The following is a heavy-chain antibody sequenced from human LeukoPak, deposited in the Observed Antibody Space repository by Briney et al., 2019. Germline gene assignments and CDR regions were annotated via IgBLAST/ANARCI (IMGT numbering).Heavy chain of an antibody. CDR1: GYTFTGYY. CDR2: INPNNGAT. V-gene: IGHV1-2*02. J-gene: IGHJ4*02. Sequence: ASVKVSCKASGYTFTGYYMHWVRQAPGQGLEWMGWINPNNGATNSAQKFQGRATMTRDTSISTAYMELSRLRSDDTAMYYCATECRCSSTYCYACGFDYWGQGTLVTVSS. CDR3: ATECRCSSTYCYACGFDY. D-gene: IGHD2-2*01.